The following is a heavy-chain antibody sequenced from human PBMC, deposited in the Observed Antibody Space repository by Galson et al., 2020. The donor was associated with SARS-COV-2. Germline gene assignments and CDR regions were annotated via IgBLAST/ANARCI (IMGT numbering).Heavy chain of an antibody. J-gene: IGHJ4*02. V-gene: IGHV3-9*01. CDR1: GVTFDDYA. Sequence: SLTLSCAASGVTFDDYALHWVRQAPGKGLEWVSGSSWNSGSRGYADPVKGRFTISRDNAKNSLYLQMNSLRAEDTALYYCAKDNLGAGVYYFDSCGQGTLFTVSS. CDR3: AKDNLGAGVYYFDS. D-gene: IGHD6-19*01. CDR2: SSWNSGSR.